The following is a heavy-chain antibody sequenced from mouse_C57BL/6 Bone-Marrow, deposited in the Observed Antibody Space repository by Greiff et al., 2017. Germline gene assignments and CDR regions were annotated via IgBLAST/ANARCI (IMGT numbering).Heavy chain of an antibody. V-gene: IGHV1-19*01. J-gene: IGHJ2*01. CDR3: ARGRGRDFDY. CDR1: GYTFTDYY. CDR2: INPYNGGT. Sequence: VQLQQSGPVLVKPGASVKMSCKASGYTFTDYYMNWVKQSHGKSLEWIGVINPYNGGTSYNQKFKGKATLTVDKSSSTAYMELNSLTSEDSAVYYCARGRGRDFDYWGQGTTLTVSS.